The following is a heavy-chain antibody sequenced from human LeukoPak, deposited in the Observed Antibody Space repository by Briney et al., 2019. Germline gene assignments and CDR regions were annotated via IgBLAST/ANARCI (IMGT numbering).Heavy chain of an antibody. CDR1: RFTFSRYE. Sequence: GGSLRLSCAPSRFTFSRYEMNWVRHAPQKRLEWVSYISSSGSTIYYTHSVKGRFTISRDNAKNSLYLQMNKLRAEDTAVYDCARECCSSTSCYTPCDAFDIWGQGTMVTVSS. D-gene: IGHD2-2*02. J-gene: IGHJ3*02. CDR2: ISSSGSTI. CDR3: ARECCSSTSCYTPCDAFDI. V-gene: IGHV3-48*03.